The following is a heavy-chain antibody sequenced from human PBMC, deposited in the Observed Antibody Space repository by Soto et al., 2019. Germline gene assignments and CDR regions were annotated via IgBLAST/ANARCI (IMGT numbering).Heavy chain of an antibody. CDR2: ISSSSSTI. D-gene: IGHD6-13*01. Sequence: EVQLVESGGGLVQPGGSLRLSCAASGFTFSTYSMNWVRQAPGKGLEWVSYISSSSSTIYYADSVKGRFTISRDNAKSSLCLQMNSLRAEDTAVYYCARGAAAGTAFAIWGQGTMVTVSS. J-gene: IGHJ3*02. CDR1: GFTFSTYS. CDR3: ARGAAAGTAFAI. V-gene: IGHV3-48*01.